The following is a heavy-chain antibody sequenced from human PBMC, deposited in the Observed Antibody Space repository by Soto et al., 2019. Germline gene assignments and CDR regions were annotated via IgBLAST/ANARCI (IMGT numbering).Heavy chain of an antibody. Sequence: APVKVSCKASGFSFTGYYVHWLRQAPGQGLEWMGWINAHSGGTEYAQKFQGRVTLTRDTSIATAYLTLTSLTSDDTALYYCAKDLTRQLAYWLDPWGQGTQVTVSS. J-gene: IGHJ5*02. CDR3: AKDLTRQLAYWLDP. V-gene: IGHV1-2*02. CDR2: INAHSGGT. CDR1: GFSFTGYY. D-gene: IGHD6-6*01.